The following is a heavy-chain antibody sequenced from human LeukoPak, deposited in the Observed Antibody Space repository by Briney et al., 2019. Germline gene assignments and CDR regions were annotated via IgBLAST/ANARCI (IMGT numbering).Heavy chain of an antibody. D-gene: IGHD6-13*01. J-gene: IGHJ6*02. CDR3: AGAYSSSWYGPTGGSYYYYGMDV. CDR2: IWYDGSNK. V-gene: IGHV3-33*01. Sequence: GGSLRLSCAASGFAFSSYGMHWVRQAPGKGLEWVAVIWYDGSNKYYADSVKGRFTISRDNSKNTLYLQMNSLRAEDTAVYYCAGAYSSSWYGPTGGSYYYYGMDVWGQGTTVTVSS. CDR1: GFAFSSYG.